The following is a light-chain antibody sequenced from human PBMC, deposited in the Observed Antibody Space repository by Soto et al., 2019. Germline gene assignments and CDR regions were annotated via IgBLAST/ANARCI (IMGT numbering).Light chain of an antibody. CDR3: QAWDSSTFHVV. CDR1: NLGDKY. Sequence: SYELTQPPSVSVSLGQTGSITCSGANLGDKYACWYQQKPGQSPVLVIYQDSKRPSAIPERFSGTTSGNTATLTISGTQAMDEADYYCQAWDSSTFHVVFGGGTTVTV. CDR2: QDS. J-gene: IGLJ2*01. V-gene: IGLV3-1*01.